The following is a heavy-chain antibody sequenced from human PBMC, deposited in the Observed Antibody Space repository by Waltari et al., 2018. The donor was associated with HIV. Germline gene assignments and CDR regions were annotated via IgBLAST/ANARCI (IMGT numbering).Heavy chain of an antibody. CDR3: ARGPPYYYGLGSPGGGWFDP. J-gene: IGHJ5*02. V-gene: IGHV1-2*02. CDR2: INPNSGCT. CDR1: GYTFTGYY. D-gene: IGHD3-10*01. Sequence: QVQLVQSGAEVKKPGASVKVSCKASGYTFTGYYMHWARQAPGQGIGWMGWINPNSGCTNYAQKFQGRVTMTVDASISTAYMELSRLISDDTAVYYCARGPPYYYGLGSPGGGWFDPWGQGTLVTVSS.